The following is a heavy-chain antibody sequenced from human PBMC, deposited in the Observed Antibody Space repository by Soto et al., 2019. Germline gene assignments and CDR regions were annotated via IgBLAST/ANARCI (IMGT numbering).Heavy chain of an antibody. D-gene: IGHD4-17*01. CDR1: GFTFSNYG. CDR2: ISYHGSDI. CDR3: AKDHLTTTVTTVGY. Sequence: QVQLVESGGGVVQPGRSLRLSCAASGFTFSNYGMHWVCQAPGKGLEWVAVISYHGSDIYYADSVKGRFTISRDNSKNTLYLQMDSLRAEDTAVYYCAKDHLTTTVTTVGYWGQGTLVTVSS. J-gene: IGHJ4*02. V-gene: IGHV3-30*18.